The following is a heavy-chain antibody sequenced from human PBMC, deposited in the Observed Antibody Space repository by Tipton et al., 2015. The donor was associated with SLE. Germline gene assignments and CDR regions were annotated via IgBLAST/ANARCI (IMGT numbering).Heavy chain of an antibody. V-gene: IGHV4-34*01. CDR3: ARVYSSSWYYYYYYMDV. J-gene: IGHJ6*03. CDR2: INHSGST. Sequence: TLSLTCAVYGGSFSGYYWSWIRQPPGKGLEWIGEINHSGSTNYNPSLKSRVTISVDTSKNQFSLKLSSVTAADTAVYYCARVYSSSWYYYYYYMDVWGKGTTVTVSS. CDR1: GGSFSGYY. D-gene: IGHD6-13*01.